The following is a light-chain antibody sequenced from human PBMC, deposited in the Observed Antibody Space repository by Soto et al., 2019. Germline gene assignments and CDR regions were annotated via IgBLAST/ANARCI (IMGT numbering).Light chain of an antibody. CDR3: CSYAGYSTFV. V-gene: IGLV2-23*01. CDR1: SSDVGNYNL. CDR2: EGS. J-gene: IGLJ1*01. Sequence: QSALTQPASVSGSPGQSITISCNGTSSDVGNYNLVSWYQQHPGKAPKVMIYEGSKRPSGVSNRFSGSKSGNTASLTISGLQAEDEADYYCCSYAGYSTFVFGTGTKLTVL.